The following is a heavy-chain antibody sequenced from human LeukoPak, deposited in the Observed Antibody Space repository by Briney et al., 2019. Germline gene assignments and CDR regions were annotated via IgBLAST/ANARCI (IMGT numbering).Heavy chain of an antibody. CDR1: GGSFSGYF. CDR3: ARDLGDYWSGFRSYFFDY. CDR2: INHSGST. D-gene: IGHD3-3*01. J-gene: IGHJ4*02. V-gene: IGHV4-34*01. Sequence: SETLSLTCAVYGGSFSGYFWNLIRQSPGKGLEWIGEINHSGSTNYNPSLKSRVTISVDTSKNQFSLKLSSVTAADTAVYYCARDLGDYWSGFRSYFFDYWGQGTLVTVSS.